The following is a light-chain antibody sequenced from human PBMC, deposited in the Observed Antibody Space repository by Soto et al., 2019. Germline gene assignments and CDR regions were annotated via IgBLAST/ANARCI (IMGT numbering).Light chain of an antibody. CDR1: SSDIGGYNY. CDR3: SSFATSNTQV. J-gene: IGLJ2*01. V-gene: IGLV2-14*01. CDR2: EVG. Sequence: QSALTQPASVSGSPGQSITISCTGTSSDIGGYNYVSWYQQHPDKAPKLMIYEVGNRPSGVSDRFSASKSGNTASLTISGLQAEDEADYYCSSFATSNTQVFGGGTKVTFL.